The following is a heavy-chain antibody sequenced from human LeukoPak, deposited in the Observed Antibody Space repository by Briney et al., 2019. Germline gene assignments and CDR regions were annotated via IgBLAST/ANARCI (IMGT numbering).Heavy chain of an antibody. D-gene: IGHD3-10*01. CDR2: IIPILGIA. CDR3: ARDRKAITMVRGALYYFDY. Sequence: SVKVSCKASGGTFSSYAISWVRQAPGQGLKWMGRIIPILGIANYAQKFQGRVTITADKSTSTAYIELSSLRSEDTAVYYCARDRKAITMVRGALYYFDYWGQGTLVTVSS. CDR1: GGTFSSYA. J-gene: IGHJ4*02. V-gene: IGHV1-69*04.